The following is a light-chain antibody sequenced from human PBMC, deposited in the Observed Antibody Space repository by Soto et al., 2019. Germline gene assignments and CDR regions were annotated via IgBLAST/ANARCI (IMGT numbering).Light chain of an antibody. CDR2: KAS. CDR3: QQYDSYSWT. V-gene: IGKV1-5*03. Sequence: DIQMTQSPSTLSASVGDRVTITCRASQSISSRLAWYQQKPGKVPKLLIYKASSLESGVPSRFSGSGSGTEFPLTISSLQHDDFATCYCQQYDSYSWTFGQGTKVEI. J-gene: IGKJ1*01. CDR1: QSISSR.